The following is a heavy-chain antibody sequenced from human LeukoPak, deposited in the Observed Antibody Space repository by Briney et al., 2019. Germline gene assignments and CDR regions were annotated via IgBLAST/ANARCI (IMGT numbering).Heavy chain of an antibody. CDR3: AKERGGATHFDY. J-gene: IGHJ4*02. D-gene: IGHD1-26*01. Sequence: GGSLRLSCAASGFTFSSYGMHWVRQAPGKGLEWVAVIWYDGSNKYYADSVKGRFTISRDNSKNTLYLQMSSLRAEDTAVYYCAKERGGATHFDYWGQGTLVTVSS. CDR1: GFTFSSYG. V-gene: IGHV3-33*06. CDR2: IWYDGSNK.